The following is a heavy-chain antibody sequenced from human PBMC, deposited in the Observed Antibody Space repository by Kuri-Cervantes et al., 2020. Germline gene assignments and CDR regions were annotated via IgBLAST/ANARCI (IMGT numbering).Heavy chain of an antibody. V-gene: IGHV4-38-2*01. D-gene: IGHD5-18*01. Sequence: SETLSLTCVVSDYSISSGHYWGWIRQPPGKGLEWIGTIYHTGSTYYNPSLRSRVSISVDTSKNQFSLKLSSVTAADTAVYYCARLGTAGVQLWLGNRVDPWGQGTLVTVSS. CDR1: DYSISSGHY. CDR3: ARLGTAGVQLWLGNRVDP. J-gene: IGHJ5*02. CDR2: IYHTGST.